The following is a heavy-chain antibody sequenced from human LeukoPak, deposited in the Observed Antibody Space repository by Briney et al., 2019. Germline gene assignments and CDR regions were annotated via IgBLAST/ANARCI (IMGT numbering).Heavy chain of an antibody. Sequence: GGSLRLSCAASGFTFSSYGMHWVRQAPGKGLEWVAFIRYDGSDEYYADSVKGRFTISRDNSKNTLYLQMNSLRPEDTAVYYCASAGSGSYPDDAFDIWGQGTMVTVSS. V-gene: IGHV3-30*02. CDR1: GFTFSSYG. CDR3: ASAGSGSYPDDAFDI. J-gene: IGHJ3*02. D-gene: IGHD3-10*01. CDR2: IRYDGSDE.